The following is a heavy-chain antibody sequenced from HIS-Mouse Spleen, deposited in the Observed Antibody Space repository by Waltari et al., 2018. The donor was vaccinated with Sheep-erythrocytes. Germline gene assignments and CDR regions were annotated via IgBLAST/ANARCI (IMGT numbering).Heavy chain of an antibody. Sequence: VQLVESERGLVQPGFTFSSYSMNWVRQAPGKGLEWVSSISSSSSTIYYADSVKGRCTISRENAKNSLYLQMNSLRDEDTAVYYCARDYGDWYFDLWGRGTLVTVSS. V-gene: IGHV3-48*02. D-gene: IGHD3-10*01. CDR3: ARDYGDWYFDL. CDR1: FTFSSYS. CDR2: ISSSSSTI. J-gene: IGHJ2*01.